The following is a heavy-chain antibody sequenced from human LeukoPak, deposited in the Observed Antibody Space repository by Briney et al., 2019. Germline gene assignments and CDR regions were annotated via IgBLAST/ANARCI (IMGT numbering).Heavy chain of an antibody. J-gene: IGHJ5*02. CDR3: ARVATWFAESSSSYWFDT. CDR1: GGSISSTNLY. CDR2: IYYSGST. V-gene: IGHV4-31*01. Sequence: PSETLSLTCTVSGGSISSTNLYWSWIRQYPGKGLEWIGHIYYSGSTYYNPSLKTPFTISIDTSKNQFSLKLSSVTAADTAVYYCARVATWFAESSSSYWFDTWGQGTLVTVSS. D-gene: IGHD3-10*01.